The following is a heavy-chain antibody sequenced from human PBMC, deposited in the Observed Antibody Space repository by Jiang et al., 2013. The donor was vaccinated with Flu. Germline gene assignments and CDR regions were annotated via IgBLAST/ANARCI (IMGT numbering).Heavy chain of an antibody. D-gene: IGHD4-17*01. Sequence: GPGLVKPSETLSLTCTVSGGSISSSSYYWGWIRQPPGKGLEWIATTYYTGSSWYNPSLKNRGTISIDTSKNQFSLKLKSVTAADTAVYSCARLVYGDLYWFDSWGQGTLVTVSS. CDR3: ARLVYGDLYWFDS. V-gene: IGHV4-39*01. CDR2: TYYTGSS. CDR1: GGSISSSSYY. J-gene: IGHJ5*01.